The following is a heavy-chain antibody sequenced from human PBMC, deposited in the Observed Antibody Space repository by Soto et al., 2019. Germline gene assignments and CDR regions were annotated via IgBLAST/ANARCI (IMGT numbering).Heavy chain of an antibody. J-gene: IGHJ5*02. D-gene: IGHD2-15*01. V-gene: IGHV1-69*01. CDR2: IIPIFGTA. CDR3: ARELSLGGVVVVAATYGWFDP. CDR1: GGTFSSYA. Sequence: QVQLVQSGAEVKKPGSSVKVSCKASGGTFSSYAISWVRQAPGQGLEWMGGIIPIFGTANYAQKFQGRVTITVDESTSRAYMELRSLRYEDTAVYYGARELSLGGVVVVAATYGWFDPCGQGTLVTVSS.